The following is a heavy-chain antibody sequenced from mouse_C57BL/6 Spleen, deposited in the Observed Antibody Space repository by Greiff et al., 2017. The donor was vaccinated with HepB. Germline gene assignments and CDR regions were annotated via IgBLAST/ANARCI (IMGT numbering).Heavy chain of an antibody. CDR2: IYPGDGDT. CDR1: GYAFSSSW. CDR3: ARGGLRPFAY. J-gene: IGHJ3*01. Sequence: QVQLKQSGPELVKPGASVKISCKASGYAFSSSWMNWVKQRPGKGLEWIGRIYPGDGDTNYNGKFKGKATLTADKSSSTAYMQLSSLTSEDSAVYFCARGGLRPFAYWGQGTLVTVSA. V-gene: IGHV1-82*01. D-gene: IGHD2-4*01.